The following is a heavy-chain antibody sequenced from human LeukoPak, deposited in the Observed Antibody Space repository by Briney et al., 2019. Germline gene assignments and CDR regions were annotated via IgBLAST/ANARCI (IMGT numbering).Heavy chain of an antibody. D-gene: IGHD6-13*01. CDR3: AGGYSSSWYYFDY. V-gene: IGHV4-59*01. CDR2: IHYSGST. Sequence: SETLSLTCTVSGGSISSYYWSWIRQPPGKGLEWIGYIHYSGSTNYNPSLKSRVTISVDTSKNQFSLKLSSVTAADTAVYYCAGGYSSSWYYFDYWGQGTLVTVSS. CDR1: GGSISSYY. J-gene: IGHJ4*02.